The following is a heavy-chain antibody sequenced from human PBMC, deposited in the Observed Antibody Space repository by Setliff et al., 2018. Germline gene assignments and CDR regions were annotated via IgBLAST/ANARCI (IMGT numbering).Heavy chain of an antibody. D-gene: IGHD1-26*01. V-gene: IGHV4-39*07. J-gene: IGHJ3*02. CDR1: GGSISSSSYY. Sequence: TLSLTCPVSGGSISSSSYYWGWIRQPPGKGLEWIGSIHYSGSTYYNPSLKSRVTISIDTSKNQFSLKLSSVTAADTAVYYCARGGDSGSYFLANHDAFDIWGQGTMVTV. CDR2: IHYSGST. CDR3: ARGGDSGSYFLANHDAFDI.